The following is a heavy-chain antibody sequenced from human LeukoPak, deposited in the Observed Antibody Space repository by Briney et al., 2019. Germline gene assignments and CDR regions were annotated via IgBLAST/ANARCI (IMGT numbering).Heavy chain of an antibody. V-gene: IGHV4-61*02. CDR1: GGSISSGSYY. D-gene: IGHD3-3*02. Sequence: SETLSLTCTVSGGSISSGSYYWSWIRQPAGKGLEWIGRIYTSGSTYYNPSLKSRVTISVDRSKNQFSLKLSSVTAADTAVYYCARNPTFHWFDPWGQGTLVTVSS. CDR3: ARNPTFHWFDP. J-gene: IGHJ5*02. CDR2: IYTSGST.